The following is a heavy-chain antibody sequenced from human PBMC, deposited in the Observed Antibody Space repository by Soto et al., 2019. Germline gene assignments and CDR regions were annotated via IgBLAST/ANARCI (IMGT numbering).Heavy chain of an antibody. CDR1: GFTFSSYG. J-gene: IGHJ6*02. Sequence: GGSLRLSCAVSGFTFSSYGMHWVRQAPGKGLEWVAVISYDGSNKYYADSVKGRFTISRDNSKNTLYLQMNSLRAEDTDVYYCAKERDIVAVQADATTSGMDVWGQGTTVTVSS. CDR3: AKERDIVAVQADATTSGMDV. V-gene: IGHV3-30*18. CDR2: ISYDGSNK. D-gene: IGHD2-2*01.